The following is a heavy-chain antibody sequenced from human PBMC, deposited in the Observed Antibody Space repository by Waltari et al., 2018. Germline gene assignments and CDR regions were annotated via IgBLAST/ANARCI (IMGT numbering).Heavy chain of an antibody. CDR3: ASESTQCGGDCNDSFDI. J-gene: IGHJ3*02. D-gene: IGHD2-21*02. V-gene: IGHV4-61*02. Sequence: QVQLQESGPGLVKPSQTLSLTCTVSGGSVASGHYHWSWIRQAAGKGLEWIGRIDAAGATNSNPSRRSRVTISLDRSKSQFSLTLGSVTAADTAVYYCASESTQCGGDCNDSFDIWGQGTMVTVSS. CDR1: GGSVASGHYH. CDR2: IDAAGAT.